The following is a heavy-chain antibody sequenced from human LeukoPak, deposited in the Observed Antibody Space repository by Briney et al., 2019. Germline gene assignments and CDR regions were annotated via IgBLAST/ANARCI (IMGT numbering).Heavy chain of an antibody. V-gene: IGHV1-69*13. CDR3: AREGVVVPAAIVGAFDI. J-gene: IGHJ3*02. Sequence: SVKVSCKASGGTFSSYAISWVRQAPGQGLEWMGGTIPIFGTANYAQKFQGRVTITADESTSTAYMELSSLRSEDTAVYYCAREGVVVPAAIVGAFDIWGQGTMVTVSS. D-gene: IGHD2-2*02. CDR1: GGTFSSYA. CDR2: TIPIFGTA.